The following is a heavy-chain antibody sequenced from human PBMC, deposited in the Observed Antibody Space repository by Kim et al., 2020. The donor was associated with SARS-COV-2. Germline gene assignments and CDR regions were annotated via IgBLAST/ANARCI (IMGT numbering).Heavy chain of an antibody. CDR3: ARDPGIVGATFWFDP. J-gene: IGHJ5*02. D-gene: IGHD1-26*01. Sequence: DSVKDRFTISRDNAKNTLYLQMNSLRAEDTAVYYCARDPGIVGATFWFDPWGQGTLVTVSS. V-gene: IGHV3-74*01.